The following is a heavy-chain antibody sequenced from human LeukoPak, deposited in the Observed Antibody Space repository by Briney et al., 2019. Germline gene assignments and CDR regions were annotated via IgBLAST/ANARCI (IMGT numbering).Heavy chain of an antibody. Sequence: GGSLRLSCAASGLTFSAYEMNWVRQAPGKGLEWVSYIGSSGSTVYYADSVKGRFTISRDNAKNSLYMQMESLRDEDTAIYYCARDTLEYSNSPDALDIWGQGTMVTVSS. D-gene: IGHD4-23*01. CDR2: IGSSGSTV. V-gene: IGHV3-48*03. CDR3: ARDTLEYSNSPDALDI. J-gene: IGHJ3*02. CDR1: GLTFSAYE.